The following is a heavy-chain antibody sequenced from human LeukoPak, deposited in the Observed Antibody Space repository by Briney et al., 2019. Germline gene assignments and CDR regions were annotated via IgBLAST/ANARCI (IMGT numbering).Heavy chain of an antibody. Sequence: ASVQDSCKASGYTFTSYAMHWVRQAPGQRLEWMGWTNAGNGNTKYSQKFQGRVTITRDTSASTAYMELSSLRSEDTAVYYCASAGESSPFDYWGQGTLVTVSS. J-gene: IGHJ4*02. V-gene: IGHV1-3*01. CDR3: ASAGESSPFDY. CDR1: GYTFTSYA. CDR2: TNAGNGNT.